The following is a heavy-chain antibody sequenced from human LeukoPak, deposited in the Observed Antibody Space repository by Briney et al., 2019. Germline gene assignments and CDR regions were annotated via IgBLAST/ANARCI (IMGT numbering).Heavy chain of an antibody. J-gene: IGHJ6*04. CDR3: ARDALLDV. V-gene: IGHV3-64*01. CDR2: ISSHGGST. CDR1: GFTFSSYA. Sequence: GGSLRLSCAASGFTFSSYAMHWVLQAPGKGLEYVSAISSHGGSTYYANSVKGRFTISRDNSKNTLYLQMGSLRAEDMAVYYGARDALLDVWGKGTTVTISS.